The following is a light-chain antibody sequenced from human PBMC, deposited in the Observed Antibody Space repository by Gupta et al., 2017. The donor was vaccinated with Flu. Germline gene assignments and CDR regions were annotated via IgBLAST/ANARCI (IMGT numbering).Light chain of an antibody. V-gene: IGKV3-20*01. CDR2: GAS. CDR1: QSVSSSY. Sequence: SPGERATRSCRASQSVSSSYLAWYQQKPGQAPRLLIYGASSRATGIPDRFSGSGSGTDFTLTISRLEPEDFAVYYCQQYGSSPPHTFGQGTKLEIK. J-gene: IGKJ2*01. CDR3: QQYGSSPPHT.